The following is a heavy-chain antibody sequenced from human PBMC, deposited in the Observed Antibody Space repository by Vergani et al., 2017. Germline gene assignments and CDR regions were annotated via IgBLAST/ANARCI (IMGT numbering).Heavy chain of an antibody. J-gene: IGHJ3*02. CDR2: VFHSGSA. CDR1: GYYISRGYY. Sequence: QVQLQESGPGLVKPSETLSLTFSVSGYYISRGYYWGWIRQPPGKGLEWIATVFHSGSAYYNPSLRRRVTISVETSKNQSSLRLTTLTTADTAVYYCARQFWVSQGVGAFETWGRGTEVSVSS. D-gene: IGHD3-16*01. CDR3: ARQFWVSQGVGAFET. V-gene: IGHV4-38-2*02.